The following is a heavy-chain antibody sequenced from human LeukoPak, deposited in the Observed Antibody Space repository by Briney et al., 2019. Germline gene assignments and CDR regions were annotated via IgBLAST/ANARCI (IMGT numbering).Heavy chain of an antibody. V-gene: IGHV4-59*01. CDR3: ARGELRYFDWSH. Sequence: SETLSLTCTVSGGSISSYYWSWIRQPPGKGLEWIGYIYYSGSTNYNPSLKSRVTISVDTSKNQFSLKLSSVTAADTAVYYCARGELRYFDWSHWGQGTLVTVSS. CDR1: GGSISSYY. D-gene: IGHD3-9*01. CDR2: IYYSGST. J-gene: IGHJ4*02.